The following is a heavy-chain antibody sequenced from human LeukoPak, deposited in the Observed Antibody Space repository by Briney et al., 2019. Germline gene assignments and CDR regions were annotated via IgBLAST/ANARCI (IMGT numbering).Heavy chain of an antibody. D-gene: IGHD3-10*01. CDR2: ITSSGII. Sequence: PGRSLRLSCAASGFDFSSYGMSWVRQAPGKGLEWVSYITSSGIIYYADPVKGRFTISRDNAKNSLFLQMNSLRDEDTAVYYCARRTRSSESHSFDYWGQGALVTVSS. J-gene: IGHJ4*02. CDR3: ARRTRSSESHSFDY. CDR1: GFDFSSYG. V-gene: IGHV3-48*02.